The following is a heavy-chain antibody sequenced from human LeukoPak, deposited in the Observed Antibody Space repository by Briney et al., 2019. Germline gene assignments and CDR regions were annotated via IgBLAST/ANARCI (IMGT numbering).Heavy chain of an antibody. CDR3: ARKKAWIQRSPFDY. V-gene: IGHV4-39*07. Sequence: KPSETLSLTCTVSGGSISSSSYYWGWIRQPPGKGLEWIGEINHSGSTNYNPSLKSRVTISVDTSKNQFSLKLSSVTAADTAVYYCARKKAWIQRSPFDYWGQGTLVTVSS. J-gene: IGHJ4*02. D-gene: IGHD5-18*01. CDR1: GGSISSSSYY. CDR2: INHSGST.